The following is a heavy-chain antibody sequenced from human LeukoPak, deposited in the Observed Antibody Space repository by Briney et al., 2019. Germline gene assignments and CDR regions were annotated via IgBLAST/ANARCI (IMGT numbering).Heavy chain of an antibody. CDR1: GFTFSSYA. CDR2: ISASGGSI. V-gene: IGHV3-23*01. Sequence: GGSLRLSCAASGFTFSSYAMSWVRQDPGKGLEWVSGISASGGSIYYADSVKGRFTISRDNSKNTLYLQMNSLRAEDTAVYYCAKESKHIVVVTAILGIDPWGQGTLVTVSS. D-gene: IGHD2-21*02. J-gene: IGHJ5*02. CDR3: AKESKHIVVVTAILGIDP.